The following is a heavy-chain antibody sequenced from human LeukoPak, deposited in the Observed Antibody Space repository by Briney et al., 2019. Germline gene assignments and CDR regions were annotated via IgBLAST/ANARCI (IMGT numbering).Heavy chain of an antibody. D-gene: IGHD2-2*01. Sequence: PGGSLRLSCAASGFTFSSYAMHWVRQAPGKGLEWVAVISYDGSNEYYADSVKGRFTISRDNSKNTLYLQMNSLRAEDTAVYYCARERTPLSRHQLLLYYYYGMDVWGQGTTVTVSS. V-gene: IGHV3-30*04. CDR3: ARERTPLSRHQLLLYYYYGMDV. CDR2: ISYDGSNE. CDR1: GFTFSSYA. J-gene: IGHJ6*02.